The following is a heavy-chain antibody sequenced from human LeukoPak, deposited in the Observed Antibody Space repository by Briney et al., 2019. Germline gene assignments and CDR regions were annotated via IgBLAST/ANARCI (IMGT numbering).Heavy chain of an antibody. V-gene: IGHV4-34*01. CDR3: ARAGLVGATTNLFDY. D-gene: IGHD1-26*01. CDR2: INHSGST. Sequence: SETLSLTCAVYGGSFSGYYWSWIRQPPGKGLEWIGEINHSGSTNYNPSLKSRVTISVDTSKNQFSLKLSSVTAADTAVYYCARAGLVGATTNLFDYWGQGTLVTVSS. J-gene: IGHJ4*02. CDR1: GGSFSGYY.